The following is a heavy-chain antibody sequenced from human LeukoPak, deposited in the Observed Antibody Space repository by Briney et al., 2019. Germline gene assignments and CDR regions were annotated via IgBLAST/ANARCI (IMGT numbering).Heavy chain of an antibody. Sequence: GGSLRLSCAASGFTVSSNYMSWVRQAPGKGLEWVSVIYSDGSTYYADSVKGRFTISRDNSKNTLYLQMNSLRAEDTAVYYCAKGGLHYHDSNPIDYWGQGTLVTVSS. CDR1: GFTVSSNY. CDR3: AKGGLHYHDSNPIDY. D-gene: IGHD3-22*01. J-gene: IGHJ4*02. CDR2: IYSDGST. V-gene: IGHV3-53*05.